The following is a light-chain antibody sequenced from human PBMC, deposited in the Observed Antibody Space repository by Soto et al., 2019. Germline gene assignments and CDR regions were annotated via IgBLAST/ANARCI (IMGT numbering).Light chain of an antibody. CDR3: QQSYSTPLT. J-gene: IGKJ3*01. Sequence: DLPMTQSPSSLSASVGDRVTITCRASQSISNYLNWYQQKPGKAPKLLIYAASSLQGDVPSRFSGSGSGTDFTLTISSLQPDDFATYYCQQSYSTPLTFGPGTKVDIK. CDR2: AAS. V-gene: IGKV1-39*01. CDR1: QSISNY.